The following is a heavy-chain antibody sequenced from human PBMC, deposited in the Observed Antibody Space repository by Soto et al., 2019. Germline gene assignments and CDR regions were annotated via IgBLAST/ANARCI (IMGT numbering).Heavy chain of an antibody. J-gene: IGHJ6*02. V-gene: IGHV4-4*07. CDR3: ARVYCSGGSCYSYHYYGMDV. D-gene: IGHD2-15*01. CDR2: IYTSGST. CDR1: GGSISSYY. Sequence: PSETLSLTCTVSGGSISSYYWSWIRQPAGKGLEWIGRIYTSGSTNYNPSLKSRVTMSVDTSKNQFSLKLSSVTAADTAVYYCARVYCSGGSCYSYHYYGMDVWGQGTTVTVS.